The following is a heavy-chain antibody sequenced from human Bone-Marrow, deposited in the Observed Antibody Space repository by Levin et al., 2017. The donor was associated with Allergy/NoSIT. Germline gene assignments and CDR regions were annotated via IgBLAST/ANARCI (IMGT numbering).Heavy chain of an antibody. D-gene: IGHD2-2*02. J-gene: IGHJ1*01. CDR1: RFSFNSYW. CDR3: ATACTSSSCYSLYFHN. CDR2: INQDGSAR. Sequence: PGGSLRLSCTAPRFSFNSYWMNWVRQAPGTGLEWVASINQDGSARDYADSVKGRFTISRDNAKNSLYLQMNSLRADDTAVYYCATACTSSSCYSLYFHNWGQGASVTVSS. V-gene: IGHV3-7*01.